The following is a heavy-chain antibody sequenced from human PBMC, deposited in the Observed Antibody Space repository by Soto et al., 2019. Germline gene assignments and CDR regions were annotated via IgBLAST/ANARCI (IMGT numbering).Heavy chain of an antibody. CDR3: ARDLEGIVGATDDY. CDR1: GYTFSSYG. CDR2: IWYDGSNK. J-gene: IGHJ4*02. V-gene: IGHV3-33*01. Sequence: QVQLVESGGGVVQPGRSLRLSCAASGYTFSSYGMHWVRQAPGKGLEWVAVIWYDGSNKYYADSVKGRFTISRDNSKNTLYLQMNSLRAEDTAVYYCARDLEGIVGATDDYWGQGTLVTVSS. D-gene: IGHD1-26*01.